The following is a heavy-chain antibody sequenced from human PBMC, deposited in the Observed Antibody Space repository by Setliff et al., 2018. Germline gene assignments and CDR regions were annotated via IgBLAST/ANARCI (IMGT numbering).Heavy chain of an antibody. Sequence: GESLRLSCAASGFTFSSYWMHWVRQAPGKGLVWVSRINGDGTSITYADSVKGRFTISRDNAKNTLYVQMSSLRADDTAMYYCIRGASLMYCGGDCYSDAFDIWGQGTMVTVSS. CDR1: GFTFSSYW. J-gene: IGHJ3*02. CDR3: IRGASLMYCGGDCYSDAFDI. CDR2: INGDGTSI. D-gene: IGHD2-21*01. V-gene: IGHV3-74*03.